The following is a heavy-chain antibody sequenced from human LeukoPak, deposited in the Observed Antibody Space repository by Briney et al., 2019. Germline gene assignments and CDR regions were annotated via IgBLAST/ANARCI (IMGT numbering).Heavy chain of an antibody. CDR3: AREAYSGYEGTLPY. CDR1: GFTFSSYA. D-gene: IGHD5-12*01. Sequence: PGGSLRLSCAPSGFTFSSYAMHWVRQAPGKGLEWVAVISYDGSNKYYADSVKGRFTISRDNSKSTLYVQMNSLRADDTAVYYCAREAYSGYEGTLPYWGQGTLVTVSS. CDR2: ISYDGSNK. V-gene: IGHV3-30-3*01. J-gene: IGHJ4*02.